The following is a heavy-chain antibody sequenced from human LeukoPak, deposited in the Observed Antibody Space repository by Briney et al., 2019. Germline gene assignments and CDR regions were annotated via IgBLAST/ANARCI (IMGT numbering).Heavy chain of an antibody. D-gene: IGHD4-17*01. J-gene: IGHJ6*03. CDR1: GGSISSGSYY. Sequence: SETLSLTCTVSGGSISSGSYYWSWIRQPAGKGLEWIGRIYTSGSTNYNPSLKSRVTISVDTSKNQFSLKLSSVTAADTAVYYCARHGGLTTVTTSLYYYYYMDVWGKGTTVTISS. V-gene: IGHV4-61*02. CDR2: IYTSGST. CDR3: ARHGGLTTVTTSLYYYYYMDV.